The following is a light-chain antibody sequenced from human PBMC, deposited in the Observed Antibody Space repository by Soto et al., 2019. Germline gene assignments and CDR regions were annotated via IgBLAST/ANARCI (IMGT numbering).Light chain of an antibody. J-gene: IGKJ3*01. Sequence: DIQLTQSPSFLSASVGDRVTITCRASQGISSYLAWYQQKPGKAPKLLIYAASTLQSGVPSRFSGSGSGTEFTITISRLQPEDFATYYCQQLNSYPLFGPGTKVDIK. V-gene: IGKV1-9*01. CDR2: AAS. CDR3: QQLNSYPL. CDR1: QGISSY.